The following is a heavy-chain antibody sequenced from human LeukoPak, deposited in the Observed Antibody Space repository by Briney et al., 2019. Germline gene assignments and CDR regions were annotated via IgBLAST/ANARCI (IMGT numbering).Heavy chain of an antibody. Sequence: PGRSLRLSCAASGFTFSSYGMHWVRQAPGKGLEWVAVMSYDGSNKYYADSVKGRFTISRDNSKNTLYLQMNSLRAEDTAVYYCAKDPLLRYFDWSLYYFDYWGQGTLVTVSS. J-gene: IGHJ4*02. V-gene: IGHV3-30*18. CDR1: GFTFSSYG. D-gene: IGHD3-9*01. CDR3: AKDPLLRYFDWSLYYFDY. CDR2: MSYDGSNK.